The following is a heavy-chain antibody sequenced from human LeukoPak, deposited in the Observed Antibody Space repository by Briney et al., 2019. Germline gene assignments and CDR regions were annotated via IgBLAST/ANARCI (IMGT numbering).Heavy chain of an antibody. CDR3: AKAPRKAAAGPFDY. CDR1: GFTFSSYA. CDR2: ISGSGGST. D-gene: IGHD6-13*01. Sequence: GGSXRLSCAASGFTFSSYAMSWVRQAPGKGREWVSAISGSGGSTYYADSVKGRFTISRDNSKNTLYLQMNSLRAEDTAVYYCAKAPRKAAAGPFDYWGQGTLVTVSS. J-gene: IGHJ4*02. V-gene: IGHV3-23*01.